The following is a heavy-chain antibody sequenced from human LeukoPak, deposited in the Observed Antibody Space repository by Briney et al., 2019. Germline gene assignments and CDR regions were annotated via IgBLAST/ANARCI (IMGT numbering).Heavy chain of an antibody. Sequence: SETLSLTCSISGGSFSTYYWTWVRQPPGKSLEWIGCVYYTGSTVYNPSLRSRLALSIDTSNTQFSLKLNSVTAADTAVYFCARSGDEYDGTGFDHWGQGILVTVSS. D-gene: IGHD2/OR15-2a*01. CDR2: VYYTGST. CDR3: ARSGDEYDGTGFDH. CDR1: GGSFSTYY. V-gene: IGHV4-59*08. J-gene: IGHJ4*02.